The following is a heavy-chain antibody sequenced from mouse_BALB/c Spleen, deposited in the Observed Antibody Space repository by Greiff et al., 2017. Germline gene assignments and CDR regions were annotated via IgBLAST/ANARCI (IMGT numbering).Heavy chain of an antibody. Sequence: DGMLVESGGDLVKPGGSLKLSCAASGFSFSSYCMSLVRQTPDKRLEWVATISSGGSYTYYPDSVKGRFTISRDNAKNTLYLQMSSLKSEDTAMYYCARQERGSYAMDYWGQGTSVTVSS. CDR3: ARQERGSYAMDY. J-gene: IGHJ4*01. CDR1: GFSFSSYC. CDR2: ISSGGSYT. V-gene: IGHV5-6*02.